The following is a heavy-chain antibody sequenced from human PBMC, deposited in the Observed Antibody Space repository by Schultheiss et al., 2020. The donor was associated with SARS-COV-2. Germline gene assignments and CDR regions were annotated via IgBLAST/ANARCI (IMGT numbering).Heavy chain of an antibody. D-gene: IGHD4-17*01. CDR2: IHDNGRPI. V-gene: IGHV3-48*03. CDR1: GFDFSNFE. CDR3: ARSHYGDYADY. J-gene: IGHJ4*02. Sequence: GGSLRLSCSASGFDFSNFEMTWVRQAPGRGLEWISYIHDNGRPIYYAESVEGRFSVSRDNAKKSLYLHMNSLRVEDTAVYYCARSHYGDYADYWGQGTLVTVSS.